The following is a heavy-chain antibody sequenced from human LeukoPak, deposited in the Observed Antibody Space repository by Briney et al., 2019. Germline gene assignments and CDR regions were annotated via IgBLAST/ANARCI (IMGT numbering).Heavy chain of an antibody. CDR3: ARGTPYNP. Sequence: SETLSLTCAVYGGSFSGYYWSWIRQPPGKGLEWIGEINHSGSTNYNPSLKSRVTISVDTSKNQFSLKLSSVTAADTAVYYCARGTPYNPWGQGTLVTVSS. D-gene: IGHD4-11*01. V-gene: IGHV4-34*01. J-gene: IGHJ5*02. CDR2: INHSGST. CDR1: GGSFSGYY.